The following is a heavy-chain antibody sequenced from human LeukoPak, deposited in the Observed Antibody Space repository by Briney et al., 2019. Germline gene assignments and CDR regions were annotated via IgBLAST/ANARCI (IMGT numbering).Heavy chain of an antibody. D-gene: IGHD3-10*01. J-gene: IGHJ4*02. CDR3: ARGIPVLLWFGASFYFDY. Sequence: GGSLRLSCAASGFTVSSNYMSWVRQAPGKGLEWVANIKQDGSEKYYVDSVKGRFTISRDNAKNSLYLQMNSLRAEDTAVYYCARGIPVLLWFGASFYFDYWGQGTLVTVSS. V-gene: IGHV3-7*04. CDR2: IKQDGSEK. CDR1: GFTVSSNY.